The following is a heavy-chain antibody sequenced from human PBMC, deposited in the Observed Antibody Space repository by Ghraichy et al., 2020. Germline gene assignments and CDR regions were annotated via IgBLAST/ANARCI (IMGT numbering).Heavy chain of an antibody. V-gene: IGHV3-66*01. CDR2: IYSGGSA. J-gene: IGHJ3*02. D-gene: IGHD2-15*01. CDR3: ARDGWYCSGGSCYGVAFDI. CDR1: GFTVSSNY. Sequence: GGSLRLSCAASGFTVSSNYMSWVRQAPGKGLEWVSVIYSGGSAYYADSVKGRFTISRDNSKNTLYLQMNSLRAEDTAVYYCARDGWYCSGGSCYGVAFDIWGQGTMVTVSS.